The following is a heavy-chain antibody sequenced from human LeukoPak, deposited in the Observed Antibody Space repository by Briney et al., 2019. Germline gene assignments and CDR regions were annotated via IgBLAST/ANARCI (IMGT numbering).Heavy chain of an antibody. Sequence: GGSLRLSCAASGFTFSSYGMSWVRQAPGKGLEWVSAISGSGGSTYYADSVKGRFTISRDNSKNTLYLQMNSLRAEDTAVYYCAKSRYYDSSGYFDPWGQGTLVTVSS. CDR3: AKSRYYDSSGYFDP. D-gene: IGHD3-22*01. CDR2: ISGSGGST. CDR1: GFTFSSYG. V-gene: IGHV3-23*01. J-gene: IGHJ5*02.